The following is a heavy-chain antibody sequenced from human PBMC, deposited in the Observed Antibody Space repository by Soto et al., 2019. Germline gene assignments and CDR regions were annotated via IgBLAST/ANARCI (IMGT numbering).Heavy chain of an antibody. Sequence: PSETLSLTCAVYGGSFSGDYWSWIRQPPGKGLEWIAEINHRGRANYNPSLKSRVTISVDTSKNQFSLKLTSVTAADTAVYYCARRPYDFWSGRLRIPHSGLDVWGQGTTVTVPS. V-gene: IGHV4-34*01. CDR2: INHRGRA. CDR1: GGSFSGDY. D-gene: IGHD3-3*01. CDR3: ARRPYDFWSGRLRIPHSGLDV. J-gene: IGHJ6*02.